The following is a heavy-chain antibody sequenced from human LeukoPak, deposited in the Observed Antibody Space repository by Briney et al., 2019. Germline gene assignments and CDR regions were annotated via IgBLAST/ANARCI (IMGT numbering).Heavy chain of an antibody. CDR1: GFPFSDYG. J-gene: IGHJ4*02. CDR2: ISHDGSNK. D-gene: IGHD3-10*01. Sequence: PGTSLRLSCAASGFPFSDYGMYWVRQAPGKGLEWLAVISHDGSNKHYADSVKGRITISRDNSMNTLYLQMNSLRAEDTAVYYCATYYYGSGSYWGRTKHDYWGQGTLVTVSS. V-gene: IGHV3-30*03. CDR3: ATYYYGSGSYWGRTKHDY.